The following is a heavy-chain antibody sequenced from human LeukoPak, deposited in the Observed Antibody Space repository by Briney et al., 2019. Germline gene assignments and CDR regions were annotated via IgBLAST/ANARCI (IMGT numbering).Heavy chain of an antibody. CDR1: GGSISSYY. V-gene: IGHV4-59*01. CDR3: ASLGGGGSTFDY. Sequence: PSETLSLTCTVSGGSISSYYWSWIRQPPGKGLEWIGYIYYNGSTNYNPSLKSRVTISVDTSKNQFSLKLSSVTAADTAVYYCASLGGGGSTFDYWGQGTLVTVSS. J-gene: IGHJ4*02. CDR2: IYYNGST. D-gene: IGHD3-16*01.